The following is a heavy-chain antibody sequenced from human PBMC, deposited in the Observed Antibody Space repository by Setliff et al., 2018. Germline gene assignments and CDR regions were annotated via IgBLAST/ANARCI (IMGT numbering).Heavy chain of an antibody. V-gene: IGHV4-4*08. Sequence: PSETLSLTCSVSGASISSYYWSWIRQPPGKGLEWIGYIYTSGTTKYNPSLKSRVTISIDTSKNQFSLKVSSVTAADTAVYYCARAPPNRYSGSYEYFYMDVWGKGTTVTVSS. CDR3: ARAPPNRYSGSYEYFYMDV. J-gene: IGHJ6*03. CDR2: IYTSGTT. CDR1: GASISSYY. D-gene: IGHD1-26*01.